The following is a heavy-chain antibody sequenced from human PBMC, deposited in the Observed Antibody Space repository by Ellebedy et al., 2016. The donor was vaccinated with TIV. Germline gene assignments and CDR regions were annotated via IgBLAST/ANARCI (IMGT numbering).Heavy chain of an antibody. Sequence: MPSETLSLTCTVSADSISGSNCYWGWIRQPPGKGLEWIGTIYYSGVTYYNPSLKSRVTISVDTSKNQFSLRLTSVTAADTAVYYCARVETVDTFHYDSWGQGTLVTVSS. V-gene: IGHV4-39*07. CDR3: ARVETVDTFHYDS. J-gene: IGHJ4*02. CDR1: ADSISGSNCY. CDR2: IYYSGVT. D-gene: IGHD2/OR15-2a*01.